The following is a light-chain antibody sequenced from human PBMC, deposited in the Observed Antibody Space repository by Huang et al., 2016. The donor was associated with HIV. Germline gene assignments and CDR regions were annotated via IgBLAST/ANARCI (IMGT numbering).Light chain of an antibody. J-gene: IGKJ1*01. Sequence: IPLTQSPSSLSASVGDRVTITCRATEGIGKYLAWYQQKPGKAPKLLVNGASTLQNGVPSRGSGTGSGTHFTLTISSLQPEDFATYYCQQLSTYPRTFGQGTKVEIK. V-gene: IGKV1-9*01. CDR1: EGIGKY. CDR3: QQLSTYPRT. CDR2: GAS.